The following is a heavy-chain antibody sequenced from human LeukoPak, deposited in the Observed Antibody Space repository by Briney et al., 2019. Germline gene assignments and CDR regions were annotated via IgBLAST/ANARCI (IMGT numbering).Heavy chain of an antibody. CDR2: MNPNSGNT. J-gene: IGHJ4*02. V-gene: IGHV1-8*03. D-gene: IGHD3-22*01. CDR1: GYTFTSYD. Sequence: ASVKVSCKASGYTFTSYDINWVRQATGQGLEWMGWMNPNSGNTGYAQKFQGRVTITRNTSISTAYMELSRMRSEDTAVYYCARGGRSYYYDSSGYPGGDYWGQGTLVTVSS. CDR3: ARGGRSYYYDSSGYPGGDY.